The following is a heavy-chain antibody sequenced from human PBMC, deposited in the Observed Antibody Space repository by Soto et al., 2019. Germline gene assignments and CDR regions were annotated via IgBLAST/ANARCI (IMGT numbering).Heavy chain of an antibody. Sequence: EVQLVESGGGLVKPGGSLRLSCAGSGFTFSNAWMNWVRQAPGEGLEWVGRIKSKPNGGTTDYAAPVKGRFTISRDDSNNTVYLQVNSLRTEDTAVYYCATGGYYFDYWGQGTLVTVSS. CDR3: ATGGYYFDY. D-gene: IGHD3-10*01. J-gene: IGHJ4*02. CDR2: IKSKPNGGTT. CDR1: GFTFSNAW. V-gene: IGHV3-15*07.